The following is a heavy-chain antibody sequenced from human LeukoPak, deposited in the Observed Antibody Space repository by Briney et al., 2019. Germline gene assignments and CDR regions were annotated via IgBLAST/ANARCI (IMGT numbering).Heavy chain of an antibody. D-gene: IGHD4-23*01. J-gene: IGHJ4*02. CDR3: ARGYSRYSGGKKRPYYFDY. CDR1: GGSISSGGYY. Sequence: PSETLSLTCTVSGGSISSGGYYWSWIRQHPGKGLEWIGYIYYSGSTYYNPSLKSRVTISVDTSKNQFSLKLSSVTAADTAVYYCARGYSRYSGGKKRPYYFDYWGQGTLVTVSS. V-gene: IGHV4-31*03. CDR2: IYYSGST.